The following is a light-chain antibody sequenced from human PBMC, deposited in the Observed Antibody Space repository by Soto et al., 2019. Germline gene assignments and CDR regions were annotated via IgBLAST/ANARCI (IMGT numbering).Light chain of an antibody. CDR2: GAS. CDR1: QSINNH. V-gene: IGKV3-15*01. CDR3: QQYNNWPRA. J-gene: IGKJ1*01. Sequence: TQSPCTLSASKGERVTIPCRASQSINNHLDWYQQKPGQAPKLLIFGASTRAGGIPAKFSGSRSGPDFTLTISSLQSEDFALYYCQQYNNWPRAFGQGTKVDIK.